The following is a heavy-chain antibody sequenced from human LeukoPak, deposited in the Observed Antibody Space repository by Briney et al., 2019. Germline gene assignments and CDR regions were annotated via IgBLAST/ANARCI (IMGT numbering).Heavy chain of an antibody. CDR1: GFTFSSYW. CDR2: IKQDGSEK. Sequence: GGSLRLSCAASGFTFSSYWMSWVRQAPGKGLEWVANIKQDGSEKYYVDSVKGRFTISRDNAKNSLYLQMNSLRAEDTAVYYCARLMRLGELSSSTPFDYWGQGTLVTVSS. J-gene: IGHJ4*02. CDR3: ARLMRLGELSSSTPFDY. D-gene: IGHD3-16*02. V-gene: IGHV3-7*01.